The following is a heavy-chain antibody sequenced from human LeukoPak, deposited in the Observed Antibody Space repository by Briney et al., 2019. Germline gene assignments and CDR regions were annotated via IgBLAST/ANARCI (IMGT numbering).Heavy chain of an antibody. Sequence: ASVRVSCKASGYTFTDYYIHWVRQAPGQGLEWMGWINPNSDYTFYAQKFQGRVTLTRDTSISTVYMELTTLTSDDTALYYCAVAPGDYWGQGTLVTVSS. V-gene: IGHV1-2*02. D-gene: IGHD2-21*01. J-gene: IGHJ4*02. CDR1: GYTFTDYY. CDR2: INPNSDYT. CDR3: AVAPGDY.